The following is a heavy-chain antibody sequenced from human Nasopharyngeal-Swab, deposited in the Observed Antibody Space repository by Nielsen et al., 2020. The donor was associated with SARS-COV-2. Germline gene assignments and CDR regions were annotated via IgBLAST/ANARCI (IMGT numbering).Heavy chain of an antibody. V-gene: IGHV3-74*01. D-gene: IGHD3-10*01. CDR3: VRDNYGVDY. CDR1: GFTFRTYW. J-gene: IGHJ4*02. Sequence: GESLKISCAAFGFTFRTYWMHWVRQAPGKGLEWISEIHGDGRNTNYADSVKGRFTISRDNAKSTLYLQMNSLRVEDTAVYYCVRDNYGVDYWGQGTLVTVSS. CDR2: IHGDGRNT.